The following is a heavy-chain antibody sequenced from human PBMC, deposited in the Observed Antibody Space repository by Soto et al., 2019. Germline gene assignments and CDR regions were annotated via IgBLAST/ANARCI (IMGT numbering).Heavy chain of an antibody. Sequence: SETLSLTCAVSGYSISSSNWLGWIRQPPGKGLEWIGYIYYSGSTYYNASLKSRVTMSVDTSKNQFSLKLSSVTAVDTAVYYCARTLQDYGMDVWGQGTTVTLSS. CDR3: ARTLQDYGMDV. J-gene: IGHJ6*02. CDR1: GYSISSSNW. CDR2: IYYSGST. V-gene: IGHV4-28*01.